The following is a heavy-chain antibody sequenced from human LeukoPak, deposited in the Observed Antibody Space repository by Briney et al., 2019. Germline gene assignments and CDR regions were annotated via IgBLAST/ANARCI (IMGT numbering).Heavy chain of an antibody. V-gene: IGHV4-59*01. D-gene: IGHD2-15*01. CDR3: AGVAAGKGYPFDY. Sequence: SETLSLTCTVSGGSISSYYWSWIRQPPGKGLEWIGYIYYSGSTNYNPSLKSRVTISVDTSKNQFSLKLSSVTAADTAVYYCAGVAAGKGYPFDYWGQGTLVTVSS. CDR2: IYYSGST. J-gene: IGHJ4*02. CDR1: GGSISSYY.